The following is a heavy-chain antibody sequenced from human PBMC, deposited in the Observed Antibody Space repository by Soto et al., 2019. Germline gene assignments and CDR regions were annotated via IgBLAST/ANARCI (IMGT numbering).Heavy chain of an antibody. D-gene: IGHD3-3*01. CDR3: SHRVLRTVFGFVTTTASYFDF. CDR1: WFSLTTSGVG. CDR2: IYGDDDK. V-gene: IGHV2-5*02. Sequence: QLTLNESGPTQVKPRQTLTLTCTFSWFSLTTSGVGVSWSRHSPGKAPERLALIYGDDDKRYSPSLKNRLTITKDPSKNQGVLTMADLDPADTATYYCSHRVLRTVFGFVTTTASYFDFWGQVTPVAVSS. J-gene: IGHJ4*02.